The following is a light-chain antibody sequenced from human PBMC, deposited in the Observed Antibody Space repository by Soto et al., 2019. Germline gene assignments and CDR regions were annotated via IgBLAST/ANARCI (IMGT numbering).Light chain of an antibody. Sequence: EIVLTQSPGTLSLSPGEKITLFCRASQSITDNYLAWYQQKPGQAPRLLIYDTFIRAAGVPNRFSGSGSVTDFTLTISRLVPEDFGIYYCQQYGSPPPWTFGQGTKVDI. V-gene: IGKV3-20*01. J-gene: IGKJ1*01. CDR3: QQYGSPPPWT. CDR2: DTF. CDR1: QSITDNY.